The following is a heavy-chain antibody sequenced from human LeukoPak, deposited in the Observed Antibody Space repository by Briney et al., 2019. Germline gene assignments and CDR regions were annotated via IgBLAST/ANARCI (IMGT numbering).Heavy chain of an antibody. CDR2: ISSSSSYI. Sequence: GGSLRLSCAASGFTFSSYSMNWVRQAPGKGLEWVSSISSSSSYIYYADSVKGRFTISRDNAKNSLFLRMSSLRVEDTAVYYCARPRIAWSSHWYFEVWGRGTLVTVSS. V-gene: IGHV3-21*04. J-gene: IGHJ2*01. CDR1: GFTFSSYS. CDR3: ARPRIAWSSHWYFEV. D-gene: IGHD3-9*01.